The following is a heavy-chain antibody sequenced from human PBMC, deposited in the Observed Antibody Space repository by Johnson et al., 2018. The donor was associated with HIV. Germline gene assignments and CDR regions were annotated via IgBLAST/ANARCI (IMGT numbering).Heavy chain of an antibody. CDR3: ARERIYGDDAFDI. V-gene: IGHV3-66*01. Sequence: VQLVESGGGLVQPGGSLRLSCAASGFTFDDYGMSWVRQAPGKGLEWVSVFFSGGSTHYAYSVKGRFTISRDKSKNTLYLQMKSLRADDTAVYYCARERIYGDDAFDIWGQGTMVTVSS. D-gene: IGHD4-17*01. CDR1: GFTFDDYG. J-gene: IGHJ3*02. CDR2: FFSGGST.